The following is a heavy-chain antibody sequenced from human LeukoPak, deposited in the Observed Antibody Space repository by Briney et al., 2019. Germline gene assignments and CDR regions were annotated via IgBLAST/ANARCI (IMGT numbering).Heavy chain of an antibody. CDR2: IYYSGIT. Sequence: PSDTLSLTCTFSGDSIITSSYYWGWIRQPPGKGLEGLVSIYYSGITHYNPTLKRRVTIYVDMSRNQFSLHLYSVTAADTAVFYCARSDYYDYSQIDIWGQGTLVTVSS. V-gene: IGHV4-39*01. D-gene: IGHD3-22*01. CDR1: GDSIITSSYY. CDR3: ARSDYYDYSQIDI. J-gene: IGHJ4*02.